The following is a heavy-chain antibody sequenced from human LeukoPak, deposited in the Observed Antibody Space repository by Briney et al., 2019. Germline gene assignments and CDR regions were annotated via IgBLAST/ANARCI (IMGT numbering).Heavy chain of an antibody. CDR2: ISYDGSNK. J-gene: IGHJ3*02. CDR3: ARQTAAGAFDI. CDR1: GFTFSSHA. Sequence: PGRSLRFSCAASGFTFSSHAMHGVRQAPGKGLEWVAVISYDGSNKYYADSVKGRFTISRDNSKNMLYLQMNSLRAEDTAVYYCARQTAAGAFDIWGQGTMVTVSS. V-gene: IGHV3-30*04. D-gene: IGHD6-13*01.